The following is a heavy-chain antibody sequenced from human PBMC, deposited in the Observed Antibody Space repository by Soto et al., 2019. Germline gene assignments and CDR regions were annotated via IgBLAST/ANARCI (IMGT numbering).Heavy chain of an antibody. D-gene: IGHD4-17*01. CDR3: ALNNPADYGDGDFQH. CDR1: GFSLSTSGVG. J-gene: IGHJ1*01. Sequence: QITLKESGPTLVKPTQTLTLTCTFSGFSLSTSGVGVGWIRQPPGKALEWLALIYWNDDKRYSPSLKSRLTITKDTSKNQVVLTMTNMDPVDTATYCCALNNPADYGDGDFQHWGQGTLVTVSS. CDR2: IYWNDDK. V-gene: IGHV2-5*01.